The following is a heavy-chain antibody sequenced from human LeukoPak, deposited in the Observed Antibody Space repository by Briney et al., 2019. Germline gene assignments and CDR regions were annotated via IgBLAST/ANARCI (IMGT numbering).Heavy chain of an antibody. CDR2: INPNSGGT. Sequence: ASVKVSCKASGYTFTAHYLHWVRQAPGQGLEWMGWINPNSGGTNYAQKFQGRVTMTRDTSISTAYMELSRLRSDDTAVYYCASLPGIAVAGDEYYFDYWGQGTLVTVSS. CDR3: ASLPGIAVAGDEYYFDY. V-gene: IGHV1-2*02. D-gene: IGHD6-19*01. J-gene: IGHJ4*02. CDR1: GYTFTAHY.